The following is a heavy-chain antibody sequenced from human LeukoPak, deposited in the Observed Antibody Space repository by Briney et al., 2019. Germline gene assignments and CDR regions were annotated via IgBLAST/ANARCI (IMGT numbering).Heavy chain of an antibody. CDR2: ISGSGGST. CDR3: AKDRFYGSGSYTFDS. J-gene: IGHJ4*02. Sequence: PGRSLRLSCAASGFTFSSYGMHWVRQAPGKGLEWVSAISGSGGSTYYADSVKGRFTISRDNSKSTLYLQMNSLRAEDSAVYYCAKDRFYGSGSYTFDSWGQGTLVIVSS. V-gene: IGHV3-23*01. CDR1: GFTFSSYG. D-gene: IGHD3-10*01.